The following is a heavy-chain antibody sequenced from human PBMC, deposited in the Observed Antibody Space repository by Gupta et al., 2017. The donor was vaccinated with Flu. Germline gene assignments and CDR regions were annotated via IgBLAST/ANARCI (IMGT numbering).Heavy chain of an antibody. D-gene: IGHD3-22*01. Sequence: EVQLLESGGGLVQTGGSLRLSCAASGFTSSRYALSWVRQVPGKGLEWVSAISGSGGSTYYADSVKGRFTISRDNSKNTLYLQMNSLRAEDTAVYYCAKDQYYYDSSGYYYWGQGTLVTVSS. CDR3: AKDQYYYDSSGYYY. V-gene: IGHV3-23*01. J-gene: IGHJ4*02. CDR2: ISGSGGST. CDR1: GFTSSRYA.